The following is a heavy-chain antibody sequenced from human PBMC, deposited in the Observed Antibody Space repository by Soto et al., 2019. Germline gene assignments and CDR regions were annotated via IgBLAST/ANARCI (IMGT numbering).Heavy chain of an antibody. Sequence: ASVKVSCKASGYTFTGYYMHWVRQAPGQGLEWMGWINPNSGGTNYAQKFQGWVTMTRDTSISTAYMELSRLRSDDTAVYYCARAAQITIFLSRDSYYFDYWGQGTLVTVSS. D-gene: IGHD3-3*01. J-gene: IGHJ4*02. CDR3: ARAAQITIFLSRDSYYFDY. CDR2: INPNSGGT. V-gene: IGHV1-2*04. CDR1: GYTFTGYY.